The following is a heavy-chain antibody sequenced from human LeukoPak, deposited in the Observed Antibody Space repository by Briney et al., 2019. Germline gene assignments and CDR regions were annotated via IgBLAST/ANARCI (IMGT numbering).Heavy chain of an antibody. CDR2: INWNGGST. D-gene: IGHD3-10*01. Sequence: RSGGSLRLSCAVSGFTFSTYGMSWVRQAPGKGLEWVSGINWNGGSTGYADSVKGRFTISRDNAKNSLYLQMNSLRAEDTALYHCARDRADYYGSGSSRWYFDLWGRGTLVTVSS. J-gene: IGHJ2*01. CDR3: ARDRADYYGSGSSRWYFDL. CDR1: GFTFSTYG. V-gene: IGHV3-20*01.